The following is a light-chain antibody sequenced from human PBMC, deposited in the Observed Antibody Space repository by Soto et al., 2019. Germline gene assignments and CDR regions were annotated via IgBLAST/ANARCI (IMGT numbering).Light chain of an antibody. Sequence: ESVLTQSPGTLSLSPGERATLSCRASQTVNSRYLTWYQHKPGQAPRLLIYGASIRATDIPDRFSGSRSGADFSLTITRLEHEDSAVYYCQQFDDSRPAFTFGQGTKLEI. CDR3: QQFDDSRPAFT. J-gene: IGKJ2*01. CDR2: GAS. CDR1: QTVNSRY. V-gene: IGKV3-20*01.